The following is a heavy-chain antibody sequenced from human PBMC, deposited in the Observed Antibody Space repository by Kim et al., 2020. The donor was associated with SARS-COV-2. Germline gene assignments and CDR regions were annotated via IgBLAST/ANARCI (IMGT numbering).Heavy chain of an antibody. Sequence: SETLSLTCTVSGGSISSSSYYWGWIRQPPGKGLEWIGSIYYSGSTYYNPSLKSRVTISVDTSKNQFSLKLSSVTAADTAVYYCARRGGYDPYAFDIWGQGTMVTVSS. D-gene: IGHD5-12*01. V-gene: IGHV4-39*01. CDR2: IYYSGST. CDR3: ARRGGYDPYAFDI. J-gene: IGHJ3*02. CDR1: GGSISSSSYY.